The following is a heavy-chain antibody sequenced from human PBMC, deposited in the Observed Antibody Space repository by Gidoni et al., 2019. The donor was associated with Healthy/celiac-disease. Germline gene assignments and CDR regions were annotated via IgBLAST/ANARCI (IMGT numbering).Heavy chain of an antibody. V-gene: IGHV1-3*01. CDR3: ARDRLTRSEWSKSGSNTIGYWFETDDY. D-gene: IGHD1-26*01. Sequence: QVQLVQSGAEVKKPGASVKVSCKASGYTFTSYAMHWVRQAPGQRLEWMGWINAGNGNTKYSQKFQGRVTITRDTSASTAYMELSSLRSEDTAVYYCARDRLTRSEWSKSGSNTIGYWFETDDYWGQGTLVTVSS. CDR2: INAGNGNT. CDR1: GYTFTSYA. J-gene: IGHJ4*02.